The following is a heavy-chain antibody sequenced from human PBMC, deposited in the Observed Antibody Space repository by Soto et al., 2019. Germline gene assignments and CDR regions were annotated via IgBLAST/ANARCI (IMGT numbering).Heavy chain of an antibody. V-gene: IGHV3-23*01. Sequence: PGGSLRLSCSASGFTFSSYWMHWVRQAPGNGLVWVSPISGSGGSIYYADSVKGRFTISRDNSKNTLYLQMNSLRAEDTAVYYCAKDLYAGYYYYDSSGYSHPIDYWGQRTLVTVSS. J-gene: IGHJ4*02. D-gene: IGHD3-22*01. CDR3: AKDLYAGYYYYDSSGYSHPIDY. CDR2: ISGSGGSI. CDR1: GFTFSSYW.